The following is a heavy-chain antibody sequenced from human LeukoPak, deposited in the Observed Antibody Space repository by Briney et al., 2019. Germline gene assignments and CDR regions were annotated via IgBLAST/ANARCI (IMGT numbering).Heavy chain of an antibody. V-gene: IGHV3-48*03. D-gene: IGHD3-22*01. CDR2: ISSSGSTI. Sequence: GGSLRLSCAASGFTFSSYEMNWVRQAPGKGLEWASHISSSGSTIYYADSVKGRFTISRDNAKNSLYLQMNSLRAEDTAVYYCARQLNYYDSSGYSYFHYWGQGTLVTVSS. J-gene: IGHJ4*02. CDR3: ARQLNYYDSSGYSYFHY. CDR1: GFTFSSYE.